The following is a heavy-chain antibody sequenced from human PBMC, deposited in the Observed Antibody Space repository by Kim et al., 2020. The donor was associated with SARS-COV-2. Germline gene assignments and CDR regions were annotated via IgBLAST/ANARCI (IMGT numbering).Heavy chain of an antibody. Sequence: GGSLRLSCAASGFTFSSYAMSWVRQAPGKGLEWVSAISGSGGSTYYADSVKGRFTISRDNSKNTLYLQMNSLRAEDTAVYYCAKGQRNSGWFTMIVVVNLFDYWGQGTLVTVSS. CDR3: AKGQRNSGWFTMIVVVNLFDY. J-gene: IGHJ4*02. V-gene: IGHV3-23*01. CDR1: GFTFSSYA. D-gene: IGHD3-22*01. CDR2: ISGSGGST.